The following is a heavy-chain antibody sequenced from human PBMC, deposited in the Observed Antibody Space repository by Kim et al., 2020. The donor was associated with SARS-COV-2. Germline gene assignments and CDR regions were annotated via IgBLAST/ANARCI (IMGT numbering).Heavy chain of an antibody. J-gene: IGHJ4*02. V-gene: IGHV3-23*01. CDR1: GFTFSDYA. D-gene: IGHD3-10*01. Sequence: GGSLRLSCAASGFTFSDYAMTWVRQAPGKGLEWVSGISGSGSITNNADSVKGRFIISRDNSKNTLYLQMNSLRAEDTAVYYCARGTTMIRGENLDYWGQGTLVTVSS. CDR2: ISGSGSIT. CDR3: ARGTTMIRGENLDY.